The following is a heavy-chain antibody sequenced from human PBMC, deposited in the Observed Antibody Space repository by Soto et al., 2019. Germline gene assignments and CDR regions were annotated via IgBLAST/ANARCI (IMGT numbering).Heavy chain of an antibody. CDR2: SYHGGST. CDR3: ARVGPWVPYYYDSSPYTFENWFDP. Sequence: SETLSLTCAVSGYSISSGYYWGWLRQPPGKGLEWIGSSYHGGSTYYNPSLNSRVTLSIDMTNNHVSLILNSVTAADTAVYYCARVGPWVPYYYDSSPYTFENWFDPWGQGTLVTVSS. CDR1: GYSISSGYY. J-gene: IGHJ5*02. D-gene: IGHD3-22*01. V-gene: IGHV4-38-2*01.